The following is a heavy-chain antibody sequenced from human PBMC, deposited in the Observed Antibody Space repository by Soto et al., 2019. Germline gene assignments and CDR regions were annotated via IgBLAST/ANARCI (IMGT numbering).Heavy chain of an antibody. D-gene: IGHD3-22*01. J-gene: IGHJ4*02. V-gene: IGHV3-23*01. CDR3: AKDFTYDSSGYYYGLLDY. CDR1: GFTFSSYA. CDR2: ISGSGGST. Sequence: EVQLLESGGGLVQPGGSLRLSCEASGFTFSSYAMSWVRHAPGKGLEWVSAISGSGGSTYYADSVKGRFTISRDNSKNTLYLQMNSLRAEDTAVYYCAKDFTYDSSGYYYGLLDYWGQGTLVTVSS.